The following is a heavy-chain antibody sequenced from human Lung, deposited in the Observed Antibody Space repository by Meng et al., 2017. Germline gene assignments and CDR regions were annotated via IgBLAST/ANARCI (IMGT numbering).Heavy chain of an antibody. CDR2: SRSKGNDYVT. V-gene: IGHV3-73*01. J-gene: IGHJ4*02. D-gene: IGHD4-17*01. Sequence: SLKISCAASGFTFSGSALHWVRQAPGKGLEWVGRSRSKGNDYVTGYGESVKARFIIARDDSKNTVYLQMNSLKTEDTAVYYCTRHDYDKSALENWGQGTLVTVSS. CDR3: TRHDYDKSALEN. CDR1: GFTFSGSA.